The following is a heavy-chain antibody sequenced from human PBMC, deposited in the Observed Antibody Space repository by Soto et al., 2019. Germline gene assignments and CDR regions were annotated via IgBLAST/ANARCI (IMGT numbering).Heavy chain of an antibody. CDR1: GGSISGYY. D-gene: IGHD2-21*02. V-gene: IGHV4-59*01. Sequence: SETLSLTCTVSGGSISGYYWSWIRQPPGKGLEWIGYMYNTGSTVYNPSFKSRVTISVDTSKNQFSLKLNSVTAADTAVYYCARDLWGYCGTDCYPLDVWGQGTTVX. J-gene: IGHJ6*02. CDR2: MYNTGST. CDR3: ARDLWGYCGTDCYPLDV.